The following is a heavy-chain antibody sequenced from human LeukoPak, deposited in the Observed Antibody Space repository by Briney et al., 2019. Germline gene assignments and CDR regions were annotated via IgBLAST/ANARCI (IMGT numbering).Heavy chain of an antibody. V-gene: IGHV4-59*08. Sequence: SETLSLTCTVSGGSISSYYWSWIRQPPGKGLEWIGYIYYSGSTNYNPSLKSRVTISVDTSKNQFSLKLSSVTAADTAVYYCARTRTGKDYYGSVNWFDPWGQGTLVTVSS. CDR3: ARTRTGKDYYGSVNWFDP. CDR2: IYYSGST. J-gene: IGHJ5*02. D-gene: IGHD3-10*01. CDR1: GGSISSYY.